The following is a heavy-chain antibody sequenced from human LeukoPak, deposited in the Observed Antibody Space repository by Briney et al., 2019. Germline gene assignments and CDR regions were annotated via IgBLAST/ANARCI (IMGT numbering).Heavy chain of an antibody. D-gene: IGHD6-19*01. CDR2: FNSDTGNT. CDR1: GYTLTNYA. Sequence: ASVKVSCKASGYTLTNYAIHWVRQAPGQRLEWRGWFNSDTGNTEYSQKFQGRVTISRDTSANTAYMELNRLRPEDTAVFYCVRGGPNKSGWTLDYWGQGTLVTVSS. V-gene: IGHV1-3*01. J-gene: IGHJ4*02. CDR3: VRGGPNKSGWTLDY.